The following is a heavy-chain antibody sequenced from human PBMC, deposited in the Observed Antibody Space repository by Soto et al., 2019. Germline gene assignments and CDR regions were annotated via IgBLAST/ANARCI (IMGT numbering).Heavy chain of an antibody. Sequence: PSETLSLTCTVSGGSISSYYWSWIRQPPGKGLEWIGYIYYSGSTNYNPSLKSRVTISVDTSKNQFSLKLSSVTAADTAVYYCARVLNYGSGSYYNWDDAFDIWGQGTMVTVSS. CDR1: GGSISSYY. D-gene: IGHD3-10*01. CDR2: IYYSGST. V-gene: IGHV4-59*01. J-gene: IGHJ3*02. CDR3: ARVLNYGSGSYYNWDDAFDI.